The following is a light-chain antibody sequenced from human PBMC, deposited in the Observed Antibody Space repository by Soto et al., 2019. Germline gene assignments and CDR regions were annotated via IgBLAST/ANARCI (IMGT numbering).Light chain of an antibody. CDR3: QQYGSSPT. Sequence: EIVLTQSPGTLSLSPGERATLSCRASQSISENYLAWYQQKPGQAPRLLIYGASSRATGIADRFSGSGSGTDFTLTISRLEPEDFAVYYCQQYGSSPTFGPGTKVDIK. J-gene: IGKJ3*01. CDR2: GAS. CDR1: QSISENY. V-gene: IGKV3-20*01.